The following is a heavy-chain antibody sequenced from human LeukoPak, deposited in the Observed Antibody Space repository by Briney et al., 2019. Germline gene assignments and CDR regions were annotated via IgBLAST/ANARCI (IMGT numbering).Heavy chain of an antibody. V-gene: IGHV3-30*04. CDR1: GFTFSSYA. D-gene: IGHD3-22*01. CDR3: ARDPYYDSSGYYPRAGDY. Sequence: GGSLRLSCAASGFTFSSYAMHWVRQAPGKGLEWVAVISYDGSNKYYADSVKGRFTISRDNSKNTLYLQMNSLRAEDTAVYYCARDPYYDSSGYYPRAGDYWGQGTLVTVSS. J-gene: IGHJ4*02. CDR2: ISYDGSNK.